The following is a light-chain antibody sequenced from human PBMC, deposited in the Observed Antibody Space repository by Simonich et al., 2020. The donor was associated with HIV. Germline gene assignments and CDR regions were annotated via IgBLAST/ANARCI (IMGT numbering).Light chain of an antibody. V-gene: IGLV1-44*01. CDR2: NNN. J-gene: IGLJ3*02. CDR1: SSNIGSNT. CDR3: AAWDDSLNGWV. Sequence: QSVLTQPPSASGTPGQRVTISCSGSSSNIGSNTVNWYQQLPRTAPKLLIYNNNPRPSGVPDRFSGSKSGTSASLAISGLQSEDEADYYCAAWDDSLNGWVFGGGTKLTVL.